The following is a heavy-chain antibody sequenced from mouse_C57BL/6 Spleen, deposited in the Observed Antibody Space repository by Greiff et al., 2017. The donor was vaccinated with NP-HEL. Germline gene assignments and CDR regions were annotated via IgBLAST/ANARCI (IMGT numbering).Heavy chain of an antibody. Sequence: EVMLVESGGGLVKPGGSLKLSCAASGFTFSSYAMSWVRQTPEKRLEWVATISDGGSYTYYPDNVKGRFTISRDNAKNNLYLQMSHLKSEDTAIYYCARDRNHYFDYWGQGTTLTVSS. CDR2: ISDGGSYT. CDR3: ARDRNHYFDY. V-gene: IGHV5-4*01. J-gene: IGHJ2*01. CDR1: GFTFSSYA.